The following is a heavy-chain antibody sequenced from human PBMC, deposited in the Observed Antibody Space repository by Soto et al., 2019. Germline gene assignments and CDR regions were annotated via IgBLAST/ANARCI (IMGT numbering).Heavy chain of an antibody. CDR1: GFTFDDYA. V-gene: IGHV3-9*01. D-gene: IGHD2-15*01. CDR2: ISWNSGSI. J-gene: IGHJ3*02. Sequence: GGSLRLSCAASGFTFDDYAMHWVRQAPGKGLEWVSGISWNSGSIGYADSVKGRFTISRDNAKNSLYLQMNSLRAEDTALYYCAKVFQGSASGCSGGSCFRTTFDIWGKGTMVTVPS. CDR3: AKVFQGSASGCSGGSCFRTTFDI.